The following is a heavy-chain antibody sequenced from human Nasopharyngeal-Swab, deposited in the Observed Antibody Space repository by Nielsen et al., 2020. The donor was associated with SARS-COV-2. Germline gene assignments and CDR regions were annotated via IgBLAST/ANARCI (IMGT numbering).Heavy chain of an antibody. CDR3: ARDEGNYDSSGYYYAGYYGMDV. CDR2: INPNFGTT. J-gene: IGHJ6*02. D-gene: IGHD3-22*01. V-gene: IGHV1-69*01. Sequence: WVRQAPGQGLEWMGGINPNFGTTNYAHKFQDRAKITADESTSTAYMELSSLRSEDTAVYYCARDEGNYDSSGYYYAGYYGMDVWGQGTTVTVSS.